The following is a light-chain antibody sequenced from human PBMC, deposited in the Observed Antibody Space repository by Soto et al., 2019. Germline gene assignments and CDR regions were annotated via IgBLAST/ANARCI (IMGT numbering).Light chain of an antibody. Sequence: DGQMTQCPSSLTAIVEDTVTITCRSSQSVSRYLNWYQQKPGKAPKLLIYVAFTLESGVPSRFSGSGSGTEFTLTIRSLLSADFATYYCQQSFRRPITFGQGTRLEIK. CDR2: VAF. CDR3: QQSFRRPIT. J-gene: IGKJ5*01. CDR1: QSVSRY. V-gene: IGKV1-39*01.